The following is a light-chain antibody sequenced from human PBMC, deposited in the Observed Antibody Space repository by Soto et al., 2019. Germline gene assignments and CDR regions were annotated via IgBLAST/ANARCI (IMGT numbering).Light chain of an antibody. J-gene: IGLJ1*01. V-gene: IGLV2-14*03. Sequence: QSVLTQPASVSGSPGQSITITCTGTSSDVGGYSYVTWYQHHPGKAPKLIIYDVTVRPSGVSDRFSGSKSGNTASLTISGLQTEDEADYYCGSHTSSSTYVFGTGTKLTVL. CDR3: GSHTSSSTYV. CDR2: DVT. CDR1: SSDVGGYSY.